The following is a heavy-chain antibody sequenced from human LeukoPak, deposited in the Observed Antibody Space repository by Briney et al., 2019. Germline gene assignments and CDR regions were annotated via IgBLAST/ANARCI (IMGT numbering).Heavy chain of an antibody. CDR3: ARGVKYYYGSGSYY. CDR1: GFTFSSYW. D-gene: IGHD3-10*01. V-gene: IGHV3-7*04. Sequence: GGSLRLSCAASGFTFSSYWMSWVRQAPGKGLEWVANIKQDGSEKYYVDSVKGRFTISRDNAKNSLYLQMNSLRAEDTAVYYCARGVKYYYGSGSYYWGQGTLVTVSS. J-gene: IGHJ4*02. CDR2: IKQDGSEK.